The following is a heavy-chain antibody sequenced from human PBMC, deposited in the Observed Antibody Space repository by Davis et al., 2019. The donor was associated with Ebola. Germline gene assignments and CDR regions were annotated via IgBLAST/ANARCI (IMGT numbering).Heavy chain of an antibody. V-gene: IGHV3-7*01. D-gene: IGHD3-3*01. J-gene: IGHJ6*02. CDR1: GFTFSSYW. Sequence: GESLKISCAASGFTFSSYWMSWVRQAPGKGLEWVANIKQDGSEKYYADSVKGRFTISRDNSKNTLYLQMNSLRAEDTAVYYCARDPQFWSGYYAHYYGMDVWGQGTTVTVSS. CDR3: ARDPQFWSGYYAHYYGMDV. CDR2: IKQDGSEK.